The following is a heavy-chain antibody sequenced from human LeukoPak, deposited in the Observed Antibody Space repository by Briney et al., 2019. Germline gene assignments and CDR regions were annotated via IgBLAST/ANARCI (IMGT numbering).Heavy chain of an antibody. Sequence: PSETLSLTCTVPGASISSGYYYWSWLRQSPGKGLEWIGYIYYSGTTYYSPSLKSRLTISLDTSKNHLSLKLTSVTAADTAIYYCARDNDDGDYVGWFDPWGQGTLVTVSS. CDR2: IYYSGTT. CDR3: ARDNDDGDYVGWFDP. D-gene: IGHD4-17*01. V-gene: IGHV4-30-4*01. CDR1: GASISSGYYY. J-gene: IGHJ5*02.